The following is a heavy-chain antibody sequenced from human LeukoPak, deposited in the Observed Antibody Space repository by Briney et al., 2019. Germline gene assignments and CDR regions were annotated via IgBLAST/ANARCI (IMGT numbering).Heavy chain of an antibody. D-gene: IGHD3-3*01. V-gene: IGHV3-7*01. J-gene: IGHJ4*02. Sequence: GGSLRLSCAASGFTFSRNWMSWVRQAPGKGLEWVANIKQDGSEKYYVDSVKGRFTISRDNAKNSLYLQMNSLRAEDTAAYYCAKGRYYDFWSDFFDYWGQGTLVTVSS. CDR2: IKQDGSEK. CDR1: GFTFSRNW. CDR3: AKGRYYDFWSDFFDY.